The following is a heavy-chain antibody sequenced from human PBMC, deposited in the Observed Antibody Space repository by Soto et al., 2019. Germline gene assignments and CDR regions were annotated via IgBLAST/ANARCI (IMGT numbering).Heavy chain of an antibody. J-gene: IGHJ4*02. CDR3: AKGWRRLNGGSYYGQYLDY. CDR1: GFTFSSYA. D-gene: IGHD1-26*01. CDR2: ISGSGGST. V-gene: IGHV3-23*01. Sequence: HPGGSLRLSCAASGFTFSSYAMSWVRQAPGKGLEWVSAISGSGGSTYYADSVKGRFTISRDNSKNTLYLQMNSLRDEDTAVYYCAKGWRRLNGGSYYGQYLDYWGQGTLVTVSS.